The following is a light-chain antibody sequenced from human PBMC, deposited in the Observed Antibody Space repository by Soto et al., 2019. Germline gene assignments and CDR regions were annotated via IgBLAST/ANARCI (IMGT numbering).Light chain of an antibody. Sequence: EIVLTQSPGTLSLSPGERATLSCRASQSVSSSYLAWYQQKPGQAPRLLIYGASSRATGIPDRFSGSGSGTDCTLTISRLEPEDVATYYCQQLNSYPQTFGQGTKVDIK. J-gene: IGKJ1*01. CDR3: QQLNSYPQT. V-gene: IGKV3-20*01. CDR1: QSVSSSY. CDR2: GAS.